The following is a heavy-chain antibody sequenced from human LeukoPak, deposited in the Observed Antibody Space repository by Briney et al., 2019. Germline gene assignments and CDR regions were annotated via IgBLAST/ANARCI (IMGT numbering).Heavy chain of an antibody. V-gene: IGHV1-69*04. J-gene: IGHJ4*02. CDR3: ARADGVEVGARPDFDY. CDR2: IIPILGIA. Sequence: SVKVSCKASGGTFSSYAISWVRQAPGQGLEWMGRIIPILGIANYAQKFQGRVTMTRDTSTSTVYMELSSLRSEDTAVYYCARADGVEVGARPDFDYWGQGTLVTVSS. CDR1: GGTFSSYA. D-gene: IGHD1-26*01.